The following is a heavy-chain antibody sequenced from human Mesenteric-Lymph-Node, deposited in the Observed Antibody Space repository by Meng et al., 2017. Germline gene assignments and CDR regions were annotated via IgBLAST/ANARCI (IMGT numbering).Heavy chain of an antibody. J-gene: IGHJ6*02. CDR1: GYTFTGYY. CDR3: ARGDYSSGDYYYYYYGMDV. D-gene: IGHD4-17*01. V-gene: IGHV1-2*02. CDR2: INPNSGGT. Sequence: ASVKVSCKASGYTFTGYYMHWVRQAPGQGLEWMGWINPNSGGTNYAQKFQGRVTMTRDTSISTAYMELSRLRSDDTAVYYCARGDYSSGDYYYYYYGMDVWGQGTTVTVSS.